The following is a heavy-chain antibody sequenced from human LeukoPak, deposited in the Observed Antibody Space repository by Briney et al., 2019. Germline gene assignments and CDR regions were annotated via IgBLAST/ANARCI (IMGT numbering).Heavy chain of an antibody. Sequence: GGSLRLSCAASGFTFSSYAMHWVRQAPGKGLEWVAVISYDGSNKYYADSVKGRFTISRDNSKNTLYLQMNSLRAEDTAVYYCASTGYSSSWYVGYFDYWGQGTLVTVSS. D-gene: IGHD6-13*01. V-gene: IGHV3-30*04. J-gene: IGHJ4*02. CDR1: GFTFSSYA. CDR2: ISYDGSNK. CDR3: ASTGYSSSWYVGYFDY.